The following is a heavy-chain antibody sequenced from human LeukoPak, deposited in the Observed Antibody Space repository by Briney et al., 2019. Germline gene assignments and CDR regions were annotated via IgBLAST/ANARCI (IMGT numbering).Heavy chain of an antibody. Sequence: GGSLRLSCSASSFTFSSYNMNWVRQAPGKGLEWVANIKQDGSDKYYVESVRGRFTISKDNAKNSLYLQMDSLRAEDTAVYFCARGNWWVGAAQYCDYWGRGTLVTVSS. D-gene: IGHD2-8*02. CDR3: ARGNWWVGAAQYCDY. CDR2: IKQDGSDK. V-gene: IGHV3-7*01. J-gene: IGHJ4*02. CDR1: SFTFSSYN.